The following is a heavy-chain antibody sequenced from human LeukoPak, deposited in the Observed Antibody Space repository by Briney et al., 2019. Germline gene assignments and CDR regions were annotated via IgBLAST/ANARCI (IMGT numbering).Heavy chain of an antibody. CDR3: ARDPNIGSGWYRFDY. CDR2: IIPIFGTA. D-gene: IGHD6-19*01. CDR1: GGTFSNYA. Sequence: ASVKVSCKASGGTFSNYAISWVRQAPGQGLEWMGGIIPIFGTANYAQKCQGRVTITADESTSTAYMELSSLRSEDTAVYYCARDPNIGSGWYRFDYWGQGTLVTVSS. V-gene: IGHV1-69*13. J-gene: IGHJ4*02.